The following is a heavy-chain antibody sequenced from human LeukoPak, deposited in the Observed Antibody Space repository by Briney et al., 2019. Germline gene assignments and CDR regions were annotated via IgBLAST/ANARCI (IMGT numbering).Heavy chain of an antibody. J-gene: IGHJ4*02. CDR1: GFTFSRYA. V-gene: IGHV3-23*01. CDR2: ISDTGGNT. CDR3: ATLVFDSSGYSYFDY. D-gene: IGHD3-22*01. Sequence: GGSLRLSCAASGFTFSRYAMSWVRQAPGKGLGWLSAISDTGGNTYYTDSVKGLFTISRDNSRNTLYLQMNSLRVEDTAFYYCATLVFDSSGYSYFDYWGQGTLVTVSS.